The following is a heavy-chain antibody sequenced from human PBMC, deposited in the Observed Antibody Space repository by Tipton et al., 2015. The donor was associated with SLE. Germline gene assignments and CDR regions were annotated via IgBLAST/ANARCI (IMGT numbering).Heavy chain of an antibody. V-gene: IGHV3-21*01. D-gene: IGHD3-16*02. J-gene: IGHJ4*02. Sequence: GSLRLSCAASGSTFSSYSMNWVRQAPGKGLEWVSSISSSSSYIYYADSVKGRFTISRDNAKNSLYLQMNSLRAEDTAVYYCARDSSPRPPDYDYVWGTYRSFEYWGQGTLVTVSS. CDR3: ARDSSPRPPDYDYVWGTYRSFEY. CDR2: ISSSSSYI. CDR1: GSTFSSYS.